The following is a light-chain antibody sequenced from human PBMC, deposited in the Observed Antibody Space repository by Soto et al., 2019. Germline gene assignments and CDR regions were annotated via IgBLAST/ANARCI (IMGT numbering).Light chain of an antibody. CDR1: QSISSW. CDR3: QQYNSYSRT. V-gene: IGKV1-5*03. CDR2: KAS. Sequence: DIQMSQSPSTLSASVGDRVTITCRASQSISSWLAWYQQKTGKAPKILIYKASSLESGVPPRFRGSESGTEFTLPLSRLQPDDFATYYCQQYNSYSRTFGQGTKVDIK. J-gene: IGKJ1*01.